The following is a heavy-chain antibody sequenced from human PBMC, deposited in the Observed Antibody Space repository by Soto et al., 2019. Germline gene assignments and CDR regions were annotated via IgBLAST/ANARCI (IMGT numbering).Heavy chain of an antibody. CDR1: GGSFSGYY. Sequence: SETLSLTCAVYGGSFSGYYCSWSRQPPGKGLEWIGEINHSGSTNYNPSLKSRVTISVDTSKNQFSLKLSSVTAADTAVYYCARGVLLWFGELLGGMDVWGQGTTVTVSS. V-gene: IGHV4-34*01. D-gene: IGHD3-10*01. CDR3: ARGVLLWFGELLGGMDV. J-gene: IGHJ6*02. CDR2: INHSGST.